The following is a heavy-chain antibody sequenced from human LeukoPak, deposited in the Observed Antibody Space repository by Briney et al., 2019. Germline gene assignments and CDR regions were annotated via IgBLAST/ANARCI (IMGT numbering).Heavy chain of an antibody. CDR1: GGSISSYY. CDR2: IYYSGST. D-gene: IGHD2-15*01. Sequence: SETLSLTCTVSGGSISSYYWSWIRQPPEKGLEWIGYIYYSGSTNYNPSLTSRVTISVDTSKDQFSLKLSPVTAADTAVYYCARSPARYCSGGSCYSFVYYMDVWGKGTTVTVSS. V-gene: IGHV4-59*01. J-gene: IGHJ6*03. CDR3: ARSPARYCSGGSCYSFVYYMDV.